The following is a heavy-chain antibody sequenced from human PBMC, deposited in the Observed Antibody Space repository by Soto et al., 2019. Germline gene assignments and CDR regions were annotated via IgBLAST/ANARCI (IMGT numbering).Heavy chain of an antibody. V-gene: IGHV3-21*01. CDR1: GFTFSSYS. D-gene: IGHD2-15*01. Sequence: EVQLVESGGGLVKPGGSLRLSCAASGFTFSSYSMNWVRQAPGKGLEWVSSISSSSSYIYYADSVKGRFTISRDNAKNSLYQQMNSPRSEDTAVYYCAGDGVYYCGGSWFSGYDYWGQGTLVTVSS. CDR3: AGDGVYYCGGSWFSGYDY. CDR2: ISSSSSYI. J-gene: IGHJ4*02.